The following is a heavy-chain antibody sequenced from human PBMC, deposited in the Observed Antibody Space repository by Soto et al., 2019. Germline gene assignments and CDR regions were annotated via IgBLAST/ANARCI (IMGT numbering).Heavy chain of an antibody. CDR1: GGTFSSYT. Sequence: QVQLVQSGAEVKKPGSSVKVSCKASGGTFSSYTISWVRKAPGQGLEWMGRIIPILGIANYAQKFQGRVTITAAKSTSTAYMELSSLRSEDTAVYYCASLMSSGYYYAMDVWGQGTTVTVSS. D-gene: IGHD3-10*01. V-gene: IGHV1-69*02. CDR2: IIPILGIA. J-gene: IGHJ6*02. CDR3: ASLMSSGYYYAMDV.